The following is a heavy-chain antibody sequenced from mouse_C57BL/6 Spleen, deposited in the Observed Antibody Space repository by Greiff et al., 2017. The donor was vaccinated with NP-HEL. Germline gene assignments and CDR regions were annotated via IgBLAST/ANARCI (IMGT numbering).Heavy chain of an antibody. Sequence: VQLKQSVAELVRPGASVKLSCTASGFNIKNTYMHWVKQRPEQGLEWIGRIDPANGNTKYAPKFQGKATITADTSSNTAYLQLSSLTSEDTAIYYCARENGYYYGSSLGNAMDYWGQGTSVTVSS. CDR2: IDPANGNT. D-gene: IGHD1-1*01. CDR1: GFNIKNTY. V-gene: IGHV14-3*01. CDR3: ARENGYYYGSSLGNAMDY. J-gene: IGHJ4*01.